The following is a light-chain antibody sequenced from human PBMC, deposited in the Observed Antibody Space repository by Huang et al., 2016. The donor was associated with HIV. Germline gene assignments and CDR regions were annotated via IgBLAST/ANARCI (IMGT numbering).Light chain of an antibody. J-gene: IGKJ1*01. CDR1: HSINSN. CDR3: QQSSSTPLT. Sequence: DIQMTQSPSSLSASVGDRVTTTCRASHSINSNLNWYQHKPGKAPNLLIYGAISLQSGVPSRFSGSGSGTDFTLTINSLQPEDFATYYCQQSSSTPLTFGQGTKVESK. CDR2: GAI. V-gene: IGKV1-39*01.